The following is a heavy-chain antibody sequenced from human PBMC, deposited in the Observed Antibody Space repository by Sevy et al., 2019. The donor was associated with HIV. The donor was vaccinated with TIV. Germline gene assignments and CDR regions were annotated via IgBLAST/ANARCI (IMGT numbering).Heavy chain of an antibody. V-gene: IGHV3-15*01. Sequence: GGSLRLSCAASGFTFSNAWMSWVRQAPGKGLEWVGRIRSNTDGGTTDYAAPLKGRFTISRDDSKNTLYLQMNILKSEDTAVYYCNTDREYSDYKGGFDYWGQGTLVTVSS. CDR1: GFTFSNAW. J-gene: IGHJ4*02. D-gene: IGHD4-17*01. CDR3: NTDREYSDYKGGFDY. CDR2: IRSNTDGGTT.